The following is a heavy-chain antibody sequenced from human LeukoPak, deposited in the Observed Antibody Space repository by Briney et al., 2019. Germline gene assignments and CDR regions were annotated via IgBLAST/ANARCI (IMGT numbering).Heavy chain of an antibody. D-gene: IGHD3-10*01. J-gene: IGHJ4*02. CDR1: GFTFSSYA. Sequence: GGSLRLSCAASGFTFSSYAMSWVRQAPGKGLEWVSAISGSADTTYYADSVKGRFTISRDNFKNTLYLQMNSLRAEDTAVYYCAKDEGGTYYYGSGTYYLGRRHFDYWGQGTLVTVSS. CDR2: ISGSADTT. V-gene: IGHV3-23*01. CDR3: AKDEGGTYYYGSGTYYLGRRHFDY.